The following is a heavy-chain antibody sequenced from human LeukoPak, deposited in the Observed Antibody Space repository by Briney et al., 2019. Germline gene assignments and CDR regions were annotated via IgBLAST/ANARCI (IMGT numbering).Heavy chain of an antibody. CDR2: ISAYNGDT. J-gene: IGHJ3*02. Sequence: ASVKVSCKASGYTFTSYGITWVRQAPGQGLEWMGWISAYNGDTNYPQKLQGRVTTTTDTSTSTAYMELRSLRSDDTAVYYCARDRVGIAVAGTPWGAFDIWGQGTTVTVS. CDR1: GYTFTSYG. CDR3: ARDRVGIAVAGTPWGAFDI. V-gene: IGHV1-18*01. D-gene: IGHD6-19*01.